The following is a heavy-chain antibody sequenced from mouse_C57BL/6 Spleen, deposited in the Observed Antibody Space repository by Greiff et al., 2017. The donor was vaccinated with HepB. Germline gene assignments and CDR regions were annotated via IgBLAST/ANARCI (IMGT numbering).Heavy chain of an antibody. J-gene: IGHJ2*01. Sequence: QVQLQQSGPGLVQPSQSLSITCTVSGFSLTSYGVHWVRQSPGKGLEWLGVIWGGGSTDYNAAFISRLSISKDNSKSQVFFKMNSLQADDTAIYYCARGGGRGDYFDYWGQGTTLTVSS. CDR3: ARGGGRGDYFDY. CDR1: GFSLTSYG. CDR2: IWGGGST. D-gene: IGHD3-3*01. V-gene: IGHV2-2*01.